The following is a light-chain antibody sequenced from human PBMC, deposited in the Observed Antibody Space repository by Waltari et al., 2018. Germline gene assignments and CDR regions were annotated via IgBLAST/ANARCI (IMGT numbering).Light chain of an antibody. CDR2: RTS. CDR3: QHYGTLWT. Sequence: DVQMTQSPSPLSASVGDRVTITFRASQSSTNWLAWYQQKPGKAPKLLIYRTSNLESGVPSRFSGSGSGTEFTLTISSLQADDFATYYCQHYGTLWTFGQGTKVEVK. J-gene: IGKJ1*01. CDR1: QSSTNW. V-gene: IGKV1-5*03.